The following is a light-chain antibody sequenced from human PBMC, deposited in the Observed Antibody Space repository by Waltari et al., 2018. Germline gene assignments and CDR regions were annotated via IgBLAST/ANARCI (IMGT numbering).Light chain of an antibody. J-gene: IGLJ2*01. V-gene: IGLV2-23*01. CDR3: CSYAGRGNRI. Sequence: QSALTQPASVSGSPGQSITISCSGTNINIGDYNLVSWYQHHPGKAPKLIIYEDTKRPSGVSYRLSGSKSGNTSSLTIAGLQAEDEAEYYCCSYAGRGNRIFGGGTKLTIL. CDR1: NINIGDYNL. CDR2: EDT.